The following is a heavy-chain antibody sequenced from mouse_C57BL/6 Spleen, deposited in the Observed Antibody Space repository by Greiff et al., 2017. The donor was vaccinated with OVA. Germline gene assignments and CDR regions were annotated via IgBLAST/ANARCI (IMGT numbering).Heavy chain of an antibody. CDR1: GFTFTDYY. D-gene: IGHD4-1*01. CDR3: ARRTAYFDY. V-gene: IGHV7-3*01. J-gene: IGHJ2*01. CDR2: IRNKANGYTT. Sequence: EVKLMESGGGLVQPGDSLSLSCAASGFTFTDYYMYWVRQPPGKGLEWLGFIRNKANGYTTEHSASVKGRFTISRDNSQSILYLQMNALRAEDSATYYCARRTAYFDYWGQGTTLTVSS.